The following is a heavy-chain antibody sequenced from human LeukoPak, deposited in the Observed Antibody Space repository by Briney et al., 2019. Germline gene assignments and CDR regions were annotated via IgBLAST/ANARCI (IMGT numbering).Heavy chain of an antibody. CDR2: ISYDGSNK. V-gene: IGHV3-30*03. CDR1: GFTFSSYG. Sequence: PGGSLRLSCAASGFTFSSYGMHWVRQAPGKGLEWVAVISYDGSNKYYADSVKGRFTISRDNSKNTLYLQMNSLRAEDMAVYYCARGGYYDSSGPLDYWGQGTLVTVSS. CDR3: ARGGYYDSSGPLDY. J-gene: IGHJ4*02. D-gene: IGHD3-22*01.